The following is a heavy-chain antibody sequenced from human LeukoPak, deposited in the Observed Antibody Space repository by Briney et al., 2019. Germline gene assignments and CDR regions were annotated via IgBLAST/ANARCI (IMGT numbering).Heavy chain of an antibody. Sequence: GGSLRLSCAASGFTFSSYGMHWVRQAPGKGLEWVAFIRYDGSNKYYADSVKGRFTISRDNSKNTLYLQMNSLRAEDTAVYYCAKDPRGVAVAGTGGGLDYWGQGTRVTVSS. J-gene: IGHJ4*02. V-gene: IGHV3-30*02. CDR1: GFTFSSYG. CDR3: AKDPRGVAVAGTGGGLDY. CDR2: IRYDGSNK. D-gene: IGHD6-13*01.